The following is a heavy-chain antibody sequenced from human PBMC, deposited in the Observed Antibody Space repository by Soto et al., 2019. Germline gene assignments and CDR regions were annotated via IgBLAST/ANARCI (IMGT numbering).Heavy chain of an antibody. CDR3: ARWDWGNSEGFDP. Sequence: QVQLVQSGAEVKKPGSSVKVSCKASGGTFSSYAMSWVRQAPGQGLEWMGGIIPIFGTANYAQKFQGRVTXTXYXXTSTAYMELSSLRSEDTAVYYCARWDWGNSEGFDPWGQGTLVTVSS. D-gene: IGHD3-16*01. V-gene: IGHV1-69*05. J-gene: IGHJ5*02. CDR2: IIPIFGTA. CDR1: GGTFSSYA.